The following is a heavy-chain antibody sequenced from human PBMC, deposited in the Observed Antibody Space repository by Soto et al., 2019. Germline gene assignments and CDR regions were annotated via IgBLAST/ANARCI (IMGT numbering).Heavy chain of an antibody. CDR2: TSYDGNNK. Sequence: QVQLVESGGGVVQPGTSLRLSCAASGFRFKSFVMHWVRQAPGKGLEWVAFTSYDGNNKDYGDSVKGRFTVSRDNSQNTPHLRMGFLRSEDTALYYCARWGTTGGFDLWGQGTLVSVSS. J-gene: IGHJ4*02. CDR1: GFRFKSFV. D-gene: IGHD3-16*01. CDR3: ARWGTTGGFDL. V-gene: IGHV3-30*14.